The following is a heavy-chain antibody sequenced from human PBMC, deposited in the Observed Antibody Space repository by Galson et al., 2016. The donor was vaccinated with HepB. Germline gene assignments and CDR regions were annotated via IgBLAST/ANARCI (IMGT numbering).Heavy chain of an antibody. D-gene: IGHD1-1*01. CDR1: GFTLSSLG. J-gene: IGHJ4*02. V-gene: IGHV3-33*01. Sequence: SLSRSCAASGFTLSSLGMHWVRQAPGKRLEWVALIWRDGSNKYNADSVKGPFTISRDNSKNTLYLQMNRLSVYDTAVYYCARGGLNDAFDYWGQGTRVTVSS. CDR3: ARGGLNDAFDY. CDR2: IWRDGSNK.